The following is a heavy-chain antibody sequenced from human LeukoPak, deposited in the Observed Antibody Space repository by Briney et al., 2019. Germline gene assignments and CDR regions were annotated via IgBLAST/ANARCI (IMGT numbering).Heavy chain of an antibody. V-gene: IGHV1-69*01. CDR2: IIPIFGTA. Sequence: ASVKVSCKASGGTFSSYAISWVRQAPGQGLEWMGGIIPIFGTANYAQKFQGRVTITADESTSTAYMELSSLRSEDTAVYYCARRRLDKLRYFDWSNGGGDYWGQGTLVTVSS. CDR3: ARRRLDKLRYFDWSNGGGDY. D-gene: IGHD3-9*01. J-gene: IGHJ4*02. CDR1: GGTFSSYA.